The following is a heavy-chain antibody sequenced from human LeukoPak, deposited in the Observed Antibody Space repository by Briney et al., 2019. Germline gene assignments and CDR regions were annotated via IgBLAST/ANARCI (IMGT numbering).Heavy chain of an antibody. CDR2: INPNSGDT. Sequence: ASVTVSCKASGYTFTGYYMHWVRQAPGQGLEWMGWINPNSGDTNYAQKFQGRVTMTRDTSISTAYMELSRLRSDDTAVYYCARETMVRGVIITRDYNWFDPWGQGTLVTVSS. J-gene: IGHJ5*02. V-gene: IGHV1-2*02. CDR3: ARETMVRGVIITRDYNWFDP. CDR1: GYTFTGYY. D-gene: IGHD3-10*01.